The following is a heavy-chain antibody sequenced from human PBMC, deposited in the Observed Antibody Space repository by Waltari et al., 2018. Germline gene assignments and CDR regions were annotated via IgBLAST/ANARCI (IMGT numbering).Heavy chain of an antibody. CDR2: IQQCGSEK. V-gene: IGHV3-7*01. CDR3: ARGIVGATRYYFDY. Sequence: EVQLVESGGGLVQPGGSLRLSCAASGFTFSTYGMSWVRQAPGKGREWVANIQQCGSEKYYVDSVKGRFTISRDNAKNSLFLQMNSLRAEDTAVYYCARGIVGATRYYFDYWGQGTLVTVSS. J-gene: IGHJ4*02. CDR1: GFTFSTYG. D-gene: IGHD1-26*01.